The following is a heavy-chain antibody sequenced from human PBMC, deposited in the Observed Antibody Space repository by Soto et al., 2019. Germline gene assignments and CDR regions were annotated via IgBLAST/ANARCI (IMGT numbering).Heavy chain of an antibody. CDR1: GGSISSGGYY. J-gene: IGHJ3*02. CDR2: IYYSGST. CDR3: ATNSSNGYFER. V-gene: IGHV4-31*03. D-gene: IGHD2-8*01. Sequence: PSETLSLTCIVSGGSISSGGYYWSWIRQHPGKGLEWIGYIYYSGSTYYNPSLKSRVTISVDTSRNQFSLKLSSVTAADTAVEDGATNSSNGYFERWGKGKMVTV.